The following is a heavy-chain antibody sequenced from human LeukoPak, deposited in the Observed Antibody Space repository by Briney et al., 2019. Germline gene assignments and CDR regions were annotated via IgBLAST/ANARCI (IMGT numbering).Heavy chain of an antibody. Sequence: SETLSPTRTVSGGTISIYYWSSIRQPAGEGLGWSGRIYTSGSTNYNPSLKSRVTMSVDTSKNQFSLKLSSVTAADTAVYYCARDGLSTHYFVYWGEETLITVSS. CDR1: GGTISIYY. CDR3: ARDGLSTHYFVY. D-gene: IGHD5/OR15-5a*01. CDR2: IYTSGST. V-gene: IGHV4-4*07. J-gene: IGHJ4*02.